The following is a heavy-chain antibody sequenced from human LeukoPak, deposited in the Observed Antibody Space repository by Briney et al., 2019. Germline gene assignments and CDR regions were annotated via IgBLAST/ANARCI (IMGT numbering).Heavy chain of an antibody. CDR1: GLTFTGYP. J-gene: IGHJ5*02. CDR2: IRYDGSNE. CDR3: AKDFYSGSSP. D-gene: IGHD1-26*01. Sequence: GGSLRLSCAASGLTFTGYPMHWVRQPPGKGLEWVAFIRYDGSNEYYADSVKGRFTISRDNSKNTLFLQMNSLRTEDTAVYYCAKDFYSGSSPWGQGTLVTVSS. V-gene: IGHV3-30*02.